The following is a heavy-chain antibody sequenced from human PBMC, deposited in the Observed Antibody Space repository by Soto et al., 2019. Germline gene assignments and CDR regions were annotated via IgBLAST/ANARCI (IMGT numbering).Heavy chain of an antibody. V-gene: IGHV3-30*18. CDR2: ISYDGRNK. J-gene: IGHJ3*02. D-gene: IGHD5-12*01. CDR1: GFTFSNYG. CDR3: ANGDGYNWHAFDI. Sequence: QVQLVESGGGVVQPGRSLRLSCAASGFTFSNYGMHWVRQAPGKGLEWVAVISYDGRNKYYADSVKGRFTISRDNSKNTLYLQMNSLRPEDTAVYYCANGDGYNWHAFDIWGQGTMVTVSS.